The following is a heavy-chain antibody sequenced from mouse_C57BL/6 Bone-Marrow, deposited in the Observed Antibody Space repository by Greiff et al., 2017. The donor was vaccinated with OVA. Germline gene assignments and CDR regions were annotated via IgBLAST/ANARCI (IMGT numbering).Heavy chain of an antibody. CDR3: ARPGTDYFDS. Sequence: VQLQQSGPVLVKPGASVKMSCKASGYTFTDYYMNWVKQSHGKSLEWIGVINPYNGGTSYNQKFKGKATLTVDKSSSTAYMELNSLTSEDSAVYYCARPGTDYFDSWGQGTTLTVSS. V-gene: IGHV1-19*01. D-gene: IGHD4-1*01. J-gene: IGHJ2*01. CDR1: GYTFTDYY. CDR2: INPYNGGT.